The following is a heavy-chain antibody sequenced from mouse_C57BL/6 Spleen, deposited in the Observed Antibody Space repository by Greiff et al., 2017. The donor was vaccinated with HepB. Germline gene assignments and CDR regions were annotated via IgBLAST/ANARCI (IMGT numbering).Heavy chain of an antibody. CDR1: GFTFSDYG. CDR2: ISSGSSTI. V-gene: IGHV5-17*01. CDR3: SRRGPRYSNYHYAMDY. Sequence: EVMLVESGGGLVKPGGSLKLSCAASGFTFSDYGMHWVRQAPEKGLEWVAYISSGSSTIYYADTVKGRFTISRDNAKNTLFLQMTSLRSEDTAMYYCSRRGPRYSNYHYAMDYWGQGTSVTVSS. D-gene: IGHD2-5*01. J-gene: IGHJ4*01.